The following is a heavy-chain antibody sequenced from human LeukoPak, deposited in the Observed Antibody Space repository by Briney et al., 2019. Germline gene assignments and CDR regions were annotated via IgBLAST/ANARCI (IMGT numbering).Heavy chain of an antibody. CDR2: IRYDGSNK. Sequence: GGSLRLSCAASGFTFSSYGMHWVRQAPGKGLEWVAFIRYDGSNKYYADSVKGRFTISRDNSKNTLYLQMNSLRAEDTAVYYCAKDHLNYYDSRDFDYWGQGALVTVSS. J-gene: IGHJ4*02. CDR3: AKDHLNYYDSRDFDY. D-gene: IGHD3-22*01. V-gene: IGHV3-30*02. CDR1: GFTFSSYG.